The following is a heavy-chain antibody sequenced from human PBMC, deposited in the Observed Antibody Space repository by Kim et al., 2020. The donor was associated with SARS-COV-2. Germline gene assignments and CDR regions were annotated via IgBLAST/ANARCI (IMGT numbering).Heavy chain of an antibody. J-gene: IGHJ4*02. CDR2: IYYSGST. D-gene: IGHD6-13*01. Sequence: SETLSLTCTVSGGSISSSCYYWGWIRQSPGKGLEWIGSIYYSGSTYYNPSLKSRVTISVDTSKNQFSLKLSSVTAADTAVYYCAKLPSRIAAAPNWGQGTLVTVSS. CDR1: GGSISSSCYY. V-gene: IGHV4-39*01. CDR3: AKLPSRIAAAPN.